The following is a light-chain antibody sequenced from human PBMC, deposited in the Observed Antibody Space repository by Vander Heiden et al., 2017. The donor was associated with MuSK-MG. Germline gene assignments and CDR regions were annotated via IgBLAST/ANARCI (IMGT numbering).Light chain of an antibody. CDR3: LQYCSPPLT. CDR2: GAS. Sequence: TVLTQSPGTLSLSAGERATLSCRASQSVSSSYLAWYQQKPGQAPRLLIYGASSRATGIPDRFSGSGSGTDFTLTISRLEPEDFAVYYCLQYCSPPLTFGGGTKVEIK. V-gene: IGKV3-20*01. CDR1: QSVSSSY. J-gene: IGKJ4*01.